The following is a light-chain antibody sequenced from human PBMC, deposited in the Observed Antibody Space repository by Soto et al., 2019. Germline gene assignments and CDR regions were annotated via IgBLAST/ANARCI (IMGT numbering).Light chain of an antibody. CDR3: QRYQYGTSPLLT. J-gene: IGKJ3*01. V-gene: IGKV3-20*01. CDR2: GAS. Sequence: EIVLTQSPGTLSLSPGERATLSCRASQSVSSNSLAWYQQKRGQAPRLLIYGASNRATGIPERFSGSGSGTDFTLTISRLEPEDVAVYYCQRYQYGTSPLLTFGPGTKVDIK. CDR1: QSVSSNS.